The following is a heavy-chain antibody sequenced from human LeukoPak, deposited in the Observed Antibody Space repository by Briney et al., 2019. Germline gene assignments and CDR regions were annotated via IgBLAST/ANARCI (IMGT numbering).Heavy chain of an antibody. CDR3: ARGVKHTVRGAAHFFDY. D-gene: IGHD3-10*01. CDR2: INHSGST. V-gene: IGHV4-34*01. CDR1: GGSFSGYY. Sequence: SETLSLTCAVYGGSFSGYYWSWIRQPPGKGLEWIGEINHSGSTNYNPSLKSRVTISVDTSKNQFSLKLSSVTAADTAVYYCARGVKHTVRGAAHFFDYWGQGTLVTVSS. J-gene: IGHJ4*02.